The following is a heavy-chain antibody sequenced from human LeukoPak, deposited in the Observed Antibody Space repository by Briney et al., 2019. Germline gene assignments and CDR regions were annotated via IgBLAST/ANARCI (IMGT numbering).Heavy chain of an antibody. V-gene: IGHV3-23*01. CDR1: GFIFSNYA. CDR2: ISGSGGST. Sequence: GGSLRLSCTASGFIFSNYAMNWVRQAPGKGLEWVSSISGSGGSTYSADSVKGRFTISRDNSKNTLYLQMNSLRDEDTAVYYCAKDGPPSHEVVTANQFDYWGQGTRVTVSS. CDR3: AKDGPPSHEVVTANQFDY. D-gene: IGHD2-21*02. J-gene: IGHJ4*02.